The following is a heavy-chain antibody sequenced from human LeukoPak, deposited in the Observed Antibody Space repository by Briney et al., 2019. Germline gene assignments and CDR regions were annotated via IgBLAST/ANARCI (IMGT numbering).Heavy chain of an antibody. CDR3: ARRPGGGNWFDP. V-gene: IGHV3-21*01. CDR1: GFTFSSYW. D-gene: IGHD3-16*01. Sequence: AGGSLRLSCAASGFTFSSYWMNWVRQAPGKGLEWVSSISSSSSYIYYADSVKGRFTISRDNAKNSLYLQMNSLRAEDTAVYYCARRPGGGNWFDPWGQGTLVTVSS. J-gene: IGHJ5*02. CDR2: ISSSSSYI.